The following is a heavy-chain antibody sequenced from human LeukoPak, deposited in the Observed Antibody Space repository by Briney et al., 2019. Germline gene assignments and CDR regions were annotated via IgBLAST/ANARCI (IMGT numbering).Heavy chain of an antibody. CDR2: IKQDGSEK. CDR1: GFTFSRYS. J-gene: IGHJ4*02. V-gene: IGHV3-7*01. CDR3: ARESFAARWD. D-gene: IGHD6-6*01. Sequence: GGSLRLSCAASGFTFSRYSMNWVRQAPGKGLEWVANIKQDGSEKYYVDSVKGRFTISRDNAKTSLSLQMNSLRAEDTAVYYCARESFAARWDWGQGTLVTVSS.